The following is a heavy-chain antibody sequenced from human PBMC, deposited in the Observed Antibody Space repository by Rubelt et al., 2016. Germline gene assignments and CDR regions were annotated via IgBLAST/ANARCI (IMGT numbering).Heavy chain of an antibody. CDR3: ARGLVAVAGTVFDY. V-gene: IGHV3-53*04. D-gene: IGHD6-19*01. Sequence: QAPGKGLEWVSVIYSGGSTYYADSVKGRFTISRHNSKNTLHLQMNSLRAEDTAVYYCARGLVAVAGTVFDYWGQGTLVTVSS. J-gene: IGHJ4*02. CDR2: IYSGGST.